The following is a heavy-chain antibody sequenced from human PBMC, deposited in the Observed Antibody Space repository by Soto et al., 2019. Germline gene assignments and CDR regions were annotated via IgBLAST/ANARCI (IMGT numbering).Heavy chain of an antibody. D-gene: IGHD3-3*01. CDR1: GYTFTGYY. CDR3: ARDRGRFLAGSRRNWFDT. Sequence: ASVKVSCKASGYTFTGYYMHWVRQAPGQGLEWMGWINPNSGGTNYAQKFQGRVTMTRDTSISTAYMELSRLRSDDTAVYYCARDRGRFLAGSRRNWFDTWGQGTLVTVSS. J-gene: IGHJ5*02. CDR2: INPNSGGT. V-gene: IGHV1-2*02.